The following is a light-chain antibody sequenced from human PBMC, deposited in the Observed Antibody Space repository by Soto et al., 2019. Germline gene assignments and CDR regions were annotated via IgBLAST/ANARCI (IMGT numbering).Light chain of an antibody. CDR2: RNS. J-gene: IGLJ2*01. Sequence: QAVVTQPPSASGTPGQWVTISCSGSSSNIGSNYVYWYQQLPGTVPQLLIYRNSERPSGVPDRFSGSKSGTSASLAISGLRSEDEADYYCAAWDDSLSGVVFGGGTKLTVL. V-gene: IGLV1-47*01. CDR3: AAWDDSLSGVV. CDR1: SSNIGSNY.